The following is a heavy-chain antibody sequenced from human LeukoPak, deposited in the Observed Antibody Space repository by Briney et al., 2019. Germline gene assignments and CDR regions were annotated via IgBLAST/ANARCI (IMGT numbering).Heavy chain of an antibody. CDR3: ERGYYAGRGHHFEY. CDR1: GFTFSGYG. CDR2: IWSDGSNK. Sequence: GKSLRLSCSTSGFTFSGYGMHWVRQAPGKGLEWVTVIWSDGSNKYYADSVKGRFTISRDNSKNTLYLQMNSLRAEDTAVYYCERGYYAGRGHHFEYWGQGTLVTVSS. V-gene: IGHV3-33*01. D-gene: IGHD3-22*01. J-gene: IGHJ4*02.